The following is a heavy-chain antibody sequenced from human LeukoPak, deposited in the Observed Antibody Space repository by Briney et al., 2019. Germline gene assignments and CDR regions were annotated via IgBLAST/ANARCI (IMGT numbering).Heavy chain of an antibody. CDR1: GYPFNTYS. Sequence: PGGSLRLSCAASGYPFNTYSKHWVRQAPGKGLEWVSFIFSSSTYIYYTDSVKGRCTISRDNARNSLYLQMDNLRAEDTGVYYCARDFYDGFALDYWGQGTLVTVSS. V-gene: IGHV3-21*03. J-gene: IGHJ4*02. D-gene: IGHD2/OR15-2a*01. CDR2: IFSSSTYI. CDR3: ARDFYDGFALDY.